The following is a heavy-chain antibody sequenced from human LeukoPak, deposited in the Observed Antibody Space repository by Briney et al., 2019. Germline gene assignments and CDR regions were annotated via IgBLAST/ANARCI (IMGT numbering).Heavy chain of an antibody. D-gene: IGHD3-22*01. Sequence: ASVKVSCKASGYTLTGYYMHWARQAPGLGLEWMGWINPNSGGTNYAQKFQGRVTMTRDTSISTAYMELSRLRSDDTAVYYYARSRSYYYDSSGYYPGGYWGQGTLVTVSS. J-gene: IGHJ4*02. CDR3: ARSRSYYYDSSGYYPGGY. CDR2: INPNSGGT. CDR1: GYTLTGYY. V-gene: IGHV1-2*02.